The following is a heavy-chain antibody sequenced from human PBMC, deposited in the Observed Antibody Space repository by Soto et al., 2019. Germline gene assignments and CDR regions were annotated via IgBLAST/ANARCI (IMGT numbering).Heavy chain of an antibody. D-gene: IGHD1-1*01. CDR3: AGDCGTMVGDYGMDV. V-gene: IGHV3-33*01. CDR1: GFTFSSYD. Sequence: QVQLVESGGGVVQPGRSLRLSCAASGFTFSSYDMHWVRQAPGKGLEWVAVLWYAGTNKYYVDSVKGRFTISRVNAEKTLVQHVRGLSPDETAVYYCAGDCGTMVGDYGMDVWGQGPRVSVSS. CDR2: LWYAGTNK. J-gene: IGHJ6*02.